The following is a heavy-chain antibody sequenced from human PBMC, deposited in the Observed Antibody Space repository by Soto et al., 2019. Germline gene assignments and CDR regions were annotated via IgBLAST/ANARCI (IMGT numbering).Heavy chain of an antibody. Sequence: QVQLVESGGGVVQPGRSLRLSCAASGFTFSSYAMNWVRQAPGKGLEWVAVISYDGSNKYYADSVKGRFTISRDNSKNTLYLQMNSLRAEDTAVYYCARDRIAAAVDYWGQGTLVTVSS. CDR2: ISYDGSNK. CDR3: ARDRIAAAVDY. V-gene: IGHV3-30-3*01. CDR1: GFTFSSYA. J-gene: IGHJ4*02. D-gene: IGHD6-13*01.